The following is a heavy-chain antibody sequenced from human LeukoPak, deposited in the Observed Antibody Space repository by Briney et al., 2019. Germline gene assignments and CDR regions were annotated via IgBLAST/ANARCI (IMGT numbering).Heavy chain of an antibody. V-gene: IGHV3-23*01. D-gene: IGHD2-8*02. CDR3: AKDRAGGAFDDDAFDI. CDR1: GFTFSSYA. Sequence: GGSLRLSCAASGFTFSSYAMSWVRQAPGKGLEWVSAISGSGGSTFYADYLKGRFTISRDKSKSTLYLDMNSLTAEDSAVYYCAKDRAGGAFDDDAFDIWGQGTMVTVSS. J-gene: IGHJ3*02. CDR2: ISGSGGST.